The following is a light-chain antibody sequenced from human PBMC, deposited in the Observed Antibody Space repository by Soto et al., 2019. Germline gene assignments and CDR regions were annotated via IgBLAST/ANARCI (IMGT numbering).Light chain of an antibody. CDR1: QSVSNNY. J-gene: IGKJ1*01. Sequence: EIVLTQSPGTLSLSPGERATLSCRPSQSVSNNYLAWYQQKPGQAPRLLIYGASNEATGIPDRFSGSGFGTDFTLTISRLEPEDFAVYYCQQYGSSGTFGQGTKVDIK. V-gene: IGKV3-20*01. CDR2: GAS. CDR3: QQYGSSGT.